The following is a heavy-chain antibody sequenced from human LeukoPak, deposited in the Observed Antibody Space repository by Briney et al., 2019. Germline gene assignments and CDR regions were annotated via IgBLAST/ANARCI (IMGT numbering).Heavy chain of an antibody. CDR1: GFTLSNFW. Sequence: GGSLRLSCSASGFTLSNFWIHWVRQAPGKGLVWVSRINTDGSSTNYADSVKGRFTISRDNAKNSLYLQMNSLRAEDTAVYYCARVAAAGTYYFDYWGQGTLVTVSS. J-gene: IGHJ4*02. CDR2: INTDGSST. V-gene: IGHV3-74*01. CDR3: ARVAAAGTYYFDY. D-gene: IGHD6-13*01.